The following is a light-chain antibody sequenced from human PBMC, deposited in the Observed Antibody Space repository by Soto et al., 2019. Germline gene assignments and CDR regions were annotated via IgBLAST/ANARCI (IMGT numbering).Light chain of an antibody. CDR3: QQSYNTPIT. J-gene: IGKJ5*01. CDR1: RTIDNY. CDR2: ATS. Sequence: DIQMTQSPSSLSASLGDIVTITCRASRTIDNYLNWYQQKPGRAPELLVYATSSSQSGVPSRFTGGGSGTHFTLTISGLQPEDFATYFCQQSYNTPITFGQGTRLEIK. V-gene: IGKV1-39*01.